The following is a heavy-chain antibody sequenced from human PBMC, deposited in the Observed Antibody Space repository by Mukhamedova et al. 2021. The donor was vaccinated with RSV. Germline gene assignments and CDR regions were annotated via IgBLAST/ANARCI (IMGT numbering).Heavy chain of an antibody. Sequence: SSYAMHWVRQAPGKGLEYVSAISGNGGSTSYADSPTDRFTVSRDHSKSTLFLQMSSLRPEDTAVYYCVNDTSQEWFGYHFVAF. CDR2: ISGNGGST. D-gene: IGHD3-10*01. V-gene: IGHV3-64D*09. J-gene: IGHJ3*01. CDR3: VNDTSQEWFGYHFVAF. CDR1: SSYA.